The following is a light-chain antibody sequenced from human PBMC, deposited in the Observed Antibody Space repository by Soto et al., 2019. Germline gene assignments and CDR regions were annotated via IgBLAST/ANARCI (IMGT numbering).Light chain of an antibody. CDR1: QSISSY. CDR3: QQSYSTPPVT. Sequence: DIQMTQSPSSLSASVGDRVTITRRASQSISSYLNWYQQKPGKAPKLLIYAASSLQSGVQSTFSGSGSGTDFTLTISSLQHEDFATYYCQQSYSTPPVTFGQGTNGDIQ. CDR2: AAS. V-gene: IGKV1-39*01. J-gene: IGKJ1*01.